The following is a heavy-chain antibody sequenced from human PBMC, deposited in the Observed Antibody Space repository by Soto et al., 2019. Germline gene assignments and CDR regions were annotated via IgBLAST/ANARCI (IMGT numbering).Heavy chain of an antibody. J-gene: IGHJ6*02. D-gene: IGHD5-12*01. CDR3: AREGVAPYYYSGMDV. CDR1: GGTFSSYT. V-gene: IGHV1-69*04. CDR2: IIPILGIA. Sequence: SVKVSCKASGGTFSSYTISWVRQAPGQGLEWMGRIIPILGIANYAQKFQGRVTITADKSTSTAYMELSSLRSEDTAVYYCAREGVAPYYYSGMDVWGQGTPVTVSS.